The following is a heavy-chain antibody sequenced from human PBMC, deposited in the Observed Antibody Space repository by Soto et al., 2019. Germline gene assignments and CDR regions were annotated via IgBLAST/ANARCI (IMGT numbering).Heavy chain of an antibody. D-gene: IGHD2-2*01. V-gene: IGHV3-9*01. CDR1: GFTFDDNA. Sequence: EVQLVESGGSLVQPGRSLRLSCAASGFTFDDNAMHWVRQAPGKGLEWVSGIGWNSDNIGYADSVKGRFTISRDNAKNSLYLQMNSLRAEDTALYYCAKDREPGYCSSTSCYVGAFDIWGQGTMVTVSS. J-gene: IGHJ3*02. CDR2: IGWNSDNI. CDR3: AKDREPGYCSSTSCYVGAFDI.